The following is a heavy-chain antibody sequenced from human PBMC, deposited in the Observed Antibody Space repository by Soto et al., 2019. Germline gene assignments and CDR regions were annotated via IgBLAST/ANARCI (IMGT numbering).Heavy chain of an antibody. Sequence: QVQLIQSGAEVKQPGSSVRVSCKASGGSFSTYVITWVRQAPGQGLEWMGGIIPIFGAPNYAQKFQGRVTIHADKSTDTAYMDLISLRSEDTAVYYCVREMSSSWYAAFDLWGPGTMVTVSS. J-gene: IGHJ3*01. V-gene: IGHV1-69*06. D-gene: IGHD6-13*01. CDR1: GGSFSTYV. CDR3: VREMSSSWYAAFDL. CDR2: IIPIFGAP.